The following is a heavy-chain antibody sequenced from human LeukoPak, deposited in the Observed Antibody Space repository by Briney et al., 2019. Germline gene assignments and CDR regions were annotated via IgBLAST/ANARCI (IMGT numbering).Heavy chain of an antibody. CDR3: ARDSDRWEPTGGWFDP. V-gene: IGHV1-18*01. J-gene: IGHJ5*02. D-gene: IGHD1-26*01. CDR1: GYTFTSYG. CDR2: ISAYNGNT. Sequence: GASVKVSCKASGYTFTSYGISWVRQAPGQGLEWMGWISAYNGNTNYAQKLQGRVTMTTDTSTSTAYMELRSLRSDDTAVYYCARDSDRWEPTGGWFDPWGQGTLVTVSS.